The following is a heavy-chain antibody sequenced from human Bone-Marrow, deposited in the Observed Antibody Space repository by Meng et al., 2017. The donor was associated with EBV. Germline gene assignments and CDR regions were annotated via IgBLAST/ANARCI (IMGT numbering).Heavy chain of an antibody. CDR3: ATLEAYRGGWFDP. CDR1: GFTLTELS. J-gene: IGHJ5*02. CDR2: FDPEDGET. D-gene: IGHD4-11*01. V-gene: IGHV1-24*01. Sequence: QVQLVQSGAGVKKPGASVKVSCKVSGFTLTELSMHWVRQAPGKGLEWMGGFDPEDGETVYAQKFQGRLTMTEDTSTDTAYMELSSLRSEDTALYYCATLEAYRGGWFDPWGQGTLVTVSS.